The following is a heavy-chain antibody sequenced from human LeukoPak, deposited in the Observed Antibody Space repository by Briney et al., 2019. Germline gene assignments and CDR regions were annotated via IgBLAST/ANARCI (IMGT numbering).Heavy chain of an antibody. V-gene: IGHV3-33*03. CDR1: GFTFSSYG. CDR2: ICGDGSNK. D-gene: IGHD6-19*01. CDR3: ASSGWYLRGKLDY. Sequence: GGSLRLSCAASGFTFSSYGMHWVRQAPGKGLEWVAVICGDGSNKYYADSVKGRFTISRDNSKNSLYLQMNSLRTEDTALYYCASSGWYLRGKLDYWGQGTLVTVSS. J-gene: IGHJ4*02.